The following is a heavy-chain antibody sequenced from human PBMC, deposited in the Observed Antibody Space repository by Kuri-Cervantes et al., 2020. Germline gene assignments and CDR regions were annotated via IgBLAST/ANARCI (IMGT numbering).Heavy chain of an antibody. CDR2: ISYDGSNK. CDR3: ARPSGDGGNPYYGMDV. Sequence: GESLKISCAASGFTFSSYAMHWVRQAPGKGLEWVAVISYDGSNKYYADSVKGRFTISRDNSKNTLYLQMNSLRAEDTAVYYCARPSGDGGNPYYGMDVWGQGTTVTVSS. CDR1: GFTFSSYA. D-gene: IGHD4-23*01. V-gene: IGHV3-30-3*01. J-gene: IGHJ6*02.